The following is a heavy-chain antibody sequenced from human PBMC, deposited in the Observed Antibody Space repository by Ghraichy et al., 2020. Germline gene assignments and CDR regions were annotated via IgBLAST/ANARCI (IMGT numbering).Heavy chain of an antibody. CDR1: GFTFSSYG. D-gene: IGHD3-22*01. CDR3: ARDMLGDSSGYYYVGDDAFDI. Sequence: GGSLRLSCAASGFTFSSYGMHWVRQAPGKGLEWVAVIWYDGSNKYYADSVKGRFTISRDNSKNTLYLQMNSLRAEDTAVYYCARDMLGDSSGYYYVGDDAFDIWGQGTMVTVSS. CDR2: IWYDGSNK. J-gene: IGHJ3*02. V-gene: IGHV3-33*01.